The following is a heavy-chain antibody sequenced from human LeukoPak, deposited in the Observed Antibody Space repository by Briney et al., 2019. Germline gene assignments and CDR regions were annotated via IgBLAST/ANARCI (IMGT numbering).Heavy chain of an antibody. CDR3: AKDPVNWGQDSGTFDI. CDR2: ISGRSSST. D-gene: IGHD3-16*01. V-gene: IGHV3-23*01. CDR1: GFTFTNYA. J-gene: IGHJ3*02. Sequence: GGSLGLSCAVSGFTFTNYAMSWVRQAPGKGLEWVSTISGRSSSTYYADSVKGRFTISRDNSKSTLFLQMHSLRADDTAVYYCAKDPVNWGQDSGTFDIWGQGTMVSVSS.